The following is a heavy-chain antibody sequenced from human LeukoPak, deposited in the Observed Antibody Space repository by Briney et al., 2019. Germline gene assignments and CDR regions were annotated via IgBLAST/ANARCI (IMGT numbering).Heavy chain of an antibody. J-gene: IGHJ4*02. CDR2: IKQDGSEK. V-gene: IGHV3-7*01. D-gene: IGHD6-19*01. Sequence: PGGSLRLSCAASGFTLSSYWMSWVRQAPGKGLEWVANIKQDGSEKYYVDSVKGRFTISRDNAKNSLYLQMNSLRAEDTAVYYCARGLVAGFDYWAREPWSPSPQ. CDR1: GFTLSSYW. CDR3: ARGLVAGFDY.